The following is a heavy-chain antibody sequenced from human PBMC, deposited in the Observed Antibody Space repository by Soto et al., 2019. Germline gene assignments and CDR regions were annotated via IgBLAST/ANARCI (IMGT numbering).Heavy chain of an antibody. Sequence: PSETLSLTCTVSGGSISSSSYYWGWIRQPPGKGLEWIGSIYYSGSTYYNPSLKSRVTISVDTSKNQFSLKLSSVTAADTAVYYCARHIGYCSSTSCYAAPVYWYFDLWGRGTLVTVSS. J-gene: IGHJ2*01. CDR1: GGSISSSSYY. V-gene: IGHV4-39*01. CDR2: IYYSGST. CDR3: ARHIGYCSSTSCYAAPVYWYFDL. D-gene: IGHD2-2*01.